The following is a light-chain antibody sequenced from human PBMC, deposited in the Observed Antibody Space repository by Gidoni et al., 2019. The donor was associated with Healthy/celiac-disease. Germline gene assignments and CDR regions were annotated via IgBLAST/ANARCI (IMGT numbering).Light chain of an antibody. V-gene: IGLV2-14*01. J-gene: IGLJ1*01. CDR1: SSDVGGYNY. CDR2: EVS. CDR3: SSYTSSSTLGV. Sequence: QSALTQPASASGSPGQSITISCTGTSSDVGGYNYVSWYQQHPGKAPKLMIYEVSNRPSGVSNRFSGSKSGNTASLTISGRQAEDEADYYCSSYTSSSTLGVFGTGTEVTVL.